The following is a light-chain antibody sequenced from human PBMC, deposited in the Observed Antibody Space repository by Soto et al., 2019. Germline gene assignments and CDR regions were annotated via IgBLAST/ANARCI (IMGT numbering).Light chain of an antibody. V-gene: IGKV3-11*01. Sequence: VLTLSAATLSLYREGRASLSFRASQSVSSYLAWYQQRPGQAPRLLIYDASNRATGVPARFSFSGSGTDFTLTISILQPDDFAVXXXXXXXXWPTPFPQGTRLEI. CDR3: XXXXXWPTP. CDR2: DAS. CDR1: QSVSSY. J-gene: IGKJ5*01.